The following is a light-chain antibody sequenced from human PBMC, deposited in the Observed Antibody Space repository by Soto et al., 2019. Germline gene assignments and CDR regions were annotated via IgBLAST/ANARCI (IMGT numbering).Light chain of an antibody. V-gene: IGKV1-12*01. CDR3: QQANSFPPT. J-gene: IGKJ4*01. CDR2: AVS. Sequence: DIQMTQSPSSVSASVGDRVTITCRASQGVSSRLAWYQQKPGRAPKFLIYAVSSLQSGVPSRFSGSGSGTEFTLTISSLQPEDFATYFCQQANSFPPTFGGGTNVEI. CDR1: QGVSSR.